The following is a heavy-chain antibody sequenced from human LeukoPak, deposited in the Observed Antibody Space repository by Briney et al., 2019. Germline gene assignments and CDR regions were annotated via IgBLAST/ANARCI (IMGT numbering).Heavy chain of an antibody. J-gene: IGHJ4*02. D-gene: IGHD3-3*01. CDR3: ARYDFWSGYPFGY. V-gene: IGHV4-39*01. Sequence: SGTLSLTCTVSGGSISSSSYYWGWIRQPPGKGLEWIGSIYYSGTTFYKPSLKSRVTISVDTSKNQFSLKLNSVTAADTAVYYCARYDFWSGYPFGYWGQGTLVTVSS. CDR2: IYYSGTT. CDR1: GGSISSSSYY.